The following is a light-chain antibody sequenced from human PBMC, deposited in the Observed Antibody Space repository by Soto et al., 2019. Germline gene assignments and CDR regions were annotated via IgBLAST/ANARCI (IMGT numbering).Light chain of an antibody. Sequence: ETVMTQSTATLSVSPGERATLSCRASQSVSYNLAWYQQKPGQAPSLLIYSASTRATNIPARFSGSGSGTEFTLTISSLQSEDFALYFCQQYNNWPRGTFGQGTKVEIK. V-gene: IGKV3-15*01. J-gene: IGKJ1*01. CDR2: SAS. CDR3: QQYNNWPRGT. CDR1: QSVSYN.